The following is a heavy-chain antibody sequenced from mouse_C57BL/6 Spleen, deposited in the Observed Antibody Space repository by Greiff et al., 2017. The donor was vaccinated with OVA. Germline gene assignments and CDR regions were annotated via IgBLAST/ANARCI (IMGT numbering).Heavy chain of an antibody. Sequence: EVKLQESGPELVKPGASVKMSCKASGYTFTDYNMHWVKQSHGKSLEWIGYINPNNGGTSYNQKFKGKATLTVNKSTSTAYMELRSLTSEDSAVYYCARELYGYDGFAYWGQGTLVTVSA. CDR1: GYTFTDYN. D-gene: IGHD2-2*01. CDR3: ARELYGYDGFAY. J-gene: IGHJ3*01. CDR2: INPNNGGT. V-gene: IGHV1-22*01.